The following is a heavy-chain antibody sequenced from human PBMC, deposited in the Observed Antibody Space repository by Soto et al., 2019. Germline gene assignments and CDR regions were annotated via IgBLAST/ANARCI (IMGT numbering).Heavy chain of an antibody. J-gene: IGHJ3*02. CDR2: ILVDGRT. D-gene: IGHD2-8*02. V-gene: IGHV3-23*01. Sequence: GGSLRLSCAASGFICSSYDMSWVRQTPGKGLEWVSTILVDGRTFYVDSVKGRFTISRDSSQNTVYLQMNSLTAGDTALYYCAKATATGGGAFDICGQGTMVTVS. CDR1: GFICSSYD. CDR3: AKATATGGGAFDI.